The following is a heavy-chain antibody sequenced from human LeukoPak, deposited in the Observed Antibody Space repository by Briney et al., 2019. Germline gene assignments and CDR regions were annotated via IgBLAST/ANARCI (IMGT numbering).Heavy chain of an antibody. V-gene: IGHV3-23*01. Sequence: GGSLRLSCAASGFTFSSYAMSWVRQAPGKGLEWVSAISGSGGSTYYADSVKGRFTISRDNAKNSLYLQMNSLRAEDTALYYCAKDPDETGYFDYWGQGTLVTVSS. CDR2: ISGSGGST. CDR3: AKDPDETGYFDY. D-gene: IGHD1-1*01. CDR1: GFTFSSYA. J-gene: IGHJ4*02.